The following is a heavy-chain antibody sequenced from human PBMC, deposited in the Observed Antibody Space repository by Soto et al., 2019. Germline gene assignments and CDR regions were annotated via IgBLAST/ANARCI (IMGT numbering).Heavy chain of an antibody. Sequence: QVQLVQSGAEVKKPGSSVKVSCKASGGSFNGYAVSWVRQAPGRGLEWMGGLTPISGAATYAKNFQGRVSITADVSTTTAYLDLTSLTSEDTAIYFCARHRLFYDSGSHSYVPYYFENWGQGTLVSVSS. CDR1: GGSFNGYA. CDR3: ARHRLFYDSGSHSYVPYYFEN. D-gene: IGHD1-26*01. V-gene: IGHV1-69*01. CDR2: LTPISGAA. J-gene: IGHJ4*02.